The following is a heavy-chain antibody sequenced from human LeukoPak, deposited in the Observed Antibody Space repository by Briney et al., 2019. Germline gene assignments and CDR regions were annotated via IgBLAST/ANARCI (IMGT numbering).Heavy chain of an antibody. J-gene: IGHJ4*02. Sequence: SQTLSLTCAIFGDSVSSNSAAWNWIRQSPSRGLEWLGRTYYRSKWYNDYAASMKGRISISPDTSKNQLSLQMSSVTPEDTAVYYCAREGHNWNYDCFDSWGQGILVTVSS. V-gene: IGHV6-1*01. D-gene: IGHD1-7*01. CDR3: AREGHNWNYDCFDS. CDR1: GDSVSSNSAA. CDR2: TYYRSKWYN.